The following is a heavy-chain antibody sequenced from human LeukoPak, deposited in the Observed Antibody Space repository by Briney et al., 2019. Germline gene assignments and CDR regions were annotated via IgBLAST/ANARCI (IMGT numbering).Heavy chain of an antibody. V-gene: IGHV3-30*18. CDR3: AKDSSGRDNWFDP. Sequence: GASLRLSCAGSGFSFNTYAIHWVRQAPGKGLEWVAGISNDGSQKYYADSVKGRFTISRDNSKNTLYLQMNSLRAEDTAVYYCAKDSSGRDNWFDPWGQGTLVTVSS. CDR1: GFSFNTYA. D-gene: IGHD5-24*01. CDR2: ISNDGSQK. J-gene: IGHJ5*02.